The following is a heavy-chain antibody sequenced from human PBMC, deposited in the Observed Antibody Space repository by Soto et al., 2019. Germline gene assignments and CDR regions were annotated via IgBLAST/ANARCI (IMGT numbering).Heavy chain of an antibody. CDR2: VWRGGTT. CDR3: ATEGIFGGDPEPQ. V-gene: IGHV3-53*01. D-gene: IGHD3-3*01. Sequence: GVSLRLSCAASGFTVSSRYMGWVRQAPGKGLEWVSVVWRGGTTYHADSVKGRFTVSRDESRNTLYLQMNSLRVGDTAVYYCATEGIFGGDPEPQWGQGTLVTVSS. CDR1: GFTVSSRY. J-gene: IGHJ4*02.